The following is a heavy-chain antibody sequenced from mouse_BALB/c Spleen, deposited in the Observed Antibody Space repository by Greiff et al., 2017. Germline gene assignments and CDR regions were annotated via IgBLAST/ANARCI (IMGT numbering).Heavy chain of an antibody. Sequence: QVQLQQPGAELVKPGASVKMSCKASGYTFTSYWMHWVKQRPGQGLEWIGTIDPSDSYTSYNQKFKGKATLTVDTSSSTAYMQLSSLTSEDSAVYYCTPLAYWGQGTLVTVSA. CDR2: IDPSDSYT. CDR1: GYTFTSYW. J-gene: IGHJ3*01. CDR3: TPLAY. V-gene: IGHV1S127*01.